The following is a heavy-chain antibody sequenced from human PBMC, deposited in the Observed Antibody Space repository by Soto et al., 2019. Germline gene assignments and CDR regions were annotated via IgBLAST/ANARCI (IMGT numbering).Heavy chain of an antibody. CDR1: GYSISSGYY. V-gene: IGHV4-38-2*01. CDR2: IYHSGNT. CDR3: AREYSSSWNWFDP. Sequence: TLSLTCAVSGYSISSGYYWAWSRQPPGKGLEWIGSIYHSGNTHYNPSLKSRVTILVDTSKNQFSLRLTSVTAADTAVYYCAREYSSSWNWFDPWGQGTLVTVSS. J-gene: IGHJ5*02. D-gene: IGHD3-22*01.